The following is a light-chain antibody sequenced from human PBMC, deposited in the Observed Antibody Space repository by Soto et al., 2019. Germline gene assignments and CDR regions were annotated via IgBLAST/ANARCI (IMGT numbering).Light chain of an antibody. CDR1: QSVSSY. Sequence: EIVLTQSPATLSLSPGERATLSCRASQSVSSYLAWYQHKPGQAPKLLIYDTSNRATGIPARFSGSGSGTDFTPTISSLEPEDFAIYYCHQRNNWPLTFGGGTKVDIK. J-gene: IGKJ4*01. CDR3: HQRNNWPLT. CDR2: DTS. V-gene: IGKV3-11*01.